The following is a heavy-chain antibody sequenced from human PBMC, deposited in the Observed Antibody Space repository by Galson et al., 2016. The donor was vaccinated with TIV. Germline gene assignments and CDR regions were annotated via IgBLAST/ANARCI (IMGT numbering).Heavy chain of an antibody. D-gene: IGHD2-8*02. CDR3: AKQDVVLPTTPFDH. Sequence: SLRLSCAASGFTFRNCAMSWVRQAPGKGLEWVSAITGGLSNTYYADSVKGRFTIYRDNSKNILYLQMNSLRAEDTAVYYWAKQDVVLPTTPFDHWGQGTLVTVSS. CDR1: GFTFRNCA. J-gene: IGHJ4*02. CDR2: ITGGLSNT. V-gene: IGHV3-23*05.